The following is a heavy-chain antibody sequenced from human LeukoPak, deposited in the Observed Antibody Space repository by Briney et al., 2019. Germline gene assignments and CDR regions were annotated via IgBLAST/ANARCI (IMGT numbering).Heavy chain of an antibody. V-gene: IGHV3-30-3*01. CDR1: GFTFSSYA. D-gene: IGHD3-3*01. CDR3: ARDHLTYYDFWSDFLGSNHYYYGMDV. J-gene: IGHJ6*02. Sequence: GGSLRLSCAASGFTFSSYAMHWVRQAPGKGLEWVAVISYDGSNKYYADSVKGRFTISRDNSKNTLYLQMNSLRAEDTAVYYCARDHLTYYDFWSDFLGSNHYYYGMDVWGQGTTVTVSS. CDR2: ISYDGSNK.